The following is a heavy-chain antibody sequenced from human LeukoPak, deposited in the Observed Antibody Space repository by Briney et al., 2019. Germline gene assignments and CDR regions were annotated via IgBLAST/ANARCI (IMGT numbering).Heavy chain of an antibody. J-gene: IGHJ5*02. CDR3: AKDSGWIGP. CDR1: GFTFSSYW. D-gene: IGHD3-10*01. V-gene: IGHV3-48*01. Sequence: QSGGSLRLSCADSGFTFSSYWMSWVRQAPGKGLEWVSYISSSSSTIYYADSVKGRFTISRDNSKNTLYLQMNSLRAEDTAVYYCAKDSGWIGPWGQGTLVTVSS. CDR2: ISSSSSTI.